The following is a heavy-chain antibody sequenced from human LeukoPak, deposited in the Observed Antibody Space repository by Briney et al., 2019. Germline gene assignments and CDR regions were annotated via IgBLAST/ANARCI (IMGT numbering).Heavy chain of an antibody. Sequence: SGTLSLTCAVYGGSFSGYYWSWIRQPPGKGLEWIGEINHSGSTNYNPSLKSRVTISVDTSKNQFSLKLSSVTAADTAVYYCARSTDHYGSGSYSGWFDPWGQGTLVTVSS. CDR3: ARSTDHYGSGSYSGWFDP. J-gene: IGHJ5*02. CDR2: INHSGST. V-gene: IGHV4-34*01. D-gene: IGHD3-10*01. CDR1: GGSFSGYY.